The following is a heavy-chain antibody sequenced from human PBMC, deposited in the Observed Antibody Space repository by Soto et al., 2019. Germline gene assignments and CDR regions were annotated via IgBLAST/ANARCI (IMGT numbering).Heavy chain of an antibody. CDR3: AKDLRQGASGATVYGMDV. D-gene: IGHD7-27*01. Sequence: QAQLVESGGGVVQPGTSLRLSCTASGFAFSTTGMHWVRQAPGKGLEWVAVISYDGSKTYYADSVKGRLTISRDNSRGTVYLQMNSLRPEDTAVYYCAKDLRQGASGATVYGMDVWGQGTTVSVSS. CDR2: ISYDGSKT. V-gene: IGHV3-30*18. J-gene: IGHJ6*02. CDR1: GFAFSTTG.